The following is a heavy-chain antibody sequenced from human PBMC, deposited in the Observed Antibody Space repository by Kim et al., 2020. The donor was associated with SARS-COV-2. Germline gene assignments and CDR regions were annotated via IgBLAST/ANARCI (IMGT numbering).Heavy chain of an antibody. V-gene: IGHV1-3*01. Sequence: ASVKVSCKTSGYTFTKYTIHWVRQAPGQGIEWVGWINAGNGDTKYSGKFRGRVTITADTSAATVYMDLSSLTSGDTATYYCTRTGHDGLSDYDFDYWGQGTLVTVSS. D-gene: IGHD3-16*01. CDR3: TRTGHDGLSDYDFDY. CDR1: GYTFTKYT. J-gene: IGHJ4*02. CDR2: INAGNGDT.